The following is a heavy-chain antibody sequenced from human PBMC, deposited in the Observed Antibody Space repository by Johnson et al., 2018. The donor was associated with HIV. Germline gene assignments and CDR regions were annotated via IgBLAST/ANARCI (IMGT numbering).Heavy chain of an antibody. Sequence: MLLVESGGGLVQPGGSLRLSCAASGFTFSSYWMHWVRQAPGKGLVWVSRINSDGSSTSYADSVKGRFTISRDNAKNTLYLQMNSLRAEDTAVYYCARGTPYGGNSWDFDIWGQGTMVTVSS. V-gene: IGHV3-74*02. CDR3: ARGTPYGGNSWDFDI. J-gene: IGHJ3*02. CDR1: GFTFSSYW. CDR2: INSDGSST. D-gene: IGHD4-23*01.